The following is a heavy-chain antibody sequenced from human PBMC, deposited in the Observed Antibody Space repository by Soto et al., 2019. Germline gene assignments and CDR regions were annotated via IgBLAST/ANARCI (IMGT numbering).Heavy chain of an antibody. Sequence: GASVKVSCKASDYTFTSYGISWVRQAPGQGLEWMGWISAYNGNTNYAQKLQGRVTMTTDTSTSTAHMELRSLRSDDTAVYYCARKILWFGEYYYYGMDVWGQGTTVTVSS. CDR3: ARKILWFGEYYYYGMDV. CDR2: ISAYNGNT. D-gene: IGHD3-10*01. V-gene: IGHV1-18*04. J-gene: IGHJ6*02. CDR1: DYTFTSYG.